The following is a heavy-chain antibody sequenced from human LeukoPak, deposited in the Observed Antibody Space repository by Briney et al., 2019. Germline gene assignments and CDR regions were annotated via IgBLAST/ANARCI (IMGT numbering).Heavy chain of an antibody. V-gene: IGHV3-30*03. CDR3: ARDSGRSSTYVLDV. CDR2: ISYDGSSK. CDR1: GFTFSSYG. Sequence: GGSLRLSCAASGFTFSSYGMHWVRQAPGKGLEWVAVISYDGSSKYYTDSVKGRFTISRDNSKNTLFLQMNSLRAEDTAVYYCARDSGRSSTYVLDVWGQGTTVIVSS. D-gene: IGHD3-10*02. J-gene: IGHJ6*02.